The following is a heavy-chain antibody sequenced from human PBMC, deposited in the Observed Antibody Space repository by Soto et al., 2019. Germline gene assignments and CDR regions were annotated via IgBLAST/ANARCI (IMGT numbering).Heavy chain of an antibody. J-gene: IGHJ4*02. CDR1: GFTFSGYS. CDR2: ISSGSKTI. V-gene: IGHV3-48*01. D-gene: IGHD3-9*01. Sequence: LRLSCAASGFTFSGYSVNWVRQVPGKGLEWVSYISSGSKTIYYAESVKGRFTVSRDNARNSQYLQMNSLRGEDTAVYYCVREDILGVRSFDYWGQGTLVTVSS. CDR3: VREDILGVRSFDY.